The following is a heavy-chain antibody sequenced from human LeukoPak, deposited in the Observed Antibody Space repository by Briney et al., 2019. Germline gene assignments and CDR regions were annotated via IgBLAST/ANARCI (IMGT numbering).Heavy chain of an antibody. D-gene: IGHD2-21*01. CDR2: ISSSGGTK. J-gene: IGHJ4*02. CDR1: GLTFSRYS. CDR3: ANAGTDDCYSIYVDR. Sequence: GGSLRLSCAASGLTFSRYSMSWVRQAPGKGLEWVSTISSSGGTKYHADSVKGRFTSSRDNSQNALYLQMNSLRAVDTAVCDCANAGTDDCYSIYVDRWGETTLVT. V-gene: IGHV3-23*01.